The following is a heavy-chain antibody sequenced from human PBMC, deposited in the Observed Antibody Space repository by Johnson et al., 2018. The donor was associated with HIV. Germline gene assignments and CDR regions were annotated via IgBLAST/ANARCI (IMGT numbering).Heavy chain of an antibody. CDR1: GFSVSSNY. Sequence: QVQLVESGGGLVQPGGSLRLSCAASGFSVSSNYMSWVRQAPGKGLEWISYISSSGSTIYYADSVKDRFTISRDHAKNSLYLQMNSLRAEDTAVYYVARDHTPFTMIFGVVVPDDAFDIWGQGTMVTVSS. V-gene: IGHV3-11*04. D-gene: IGHD3-3*01. J-gene: IGHJ3*02. CDR3: ARDHTPFTMIFGVVVPDDAFDI. CDR2: ISSSGSTI.